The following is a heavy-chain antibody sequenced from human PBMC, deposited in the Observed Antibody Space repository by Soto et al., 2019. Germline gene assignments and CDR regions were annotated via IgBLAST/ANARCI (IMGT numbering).Heavy chain of an antibody. CDR3: ARDRVVPAAKSPKSAFDI. D-gene: IGHD2-2*01. J-gene: IGHJ3*02. V-gene: IGHV1-18*01. CDR2: ISAYNGNT. CDR1: GYTFTSYG. Sequence: QVQLVQSGAEVKKPGASVKVSCKASGYTFTSYGISWVRQAPGQGLEWMGWISAYNGNTNYAQKLQGRVTMTTDTSTSTAYMELRSLRSDDTAVYYCARDRVVPAAKSPKSAFDIWGQGTMVTVSS.